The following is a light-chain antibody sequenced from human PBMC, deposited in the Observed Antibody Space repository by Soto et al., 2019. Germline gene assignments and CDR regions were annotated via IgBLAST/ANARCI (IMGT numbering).Light chain of an antibody. CDR2: EVS. Sequence: QSALTQPASVSGSPGQPITISCTGTSSDVGANNYVSWYQHHPGKAPKLMIYEVSNRPSGVSNRFSGSKSGNTASLTISGLQAEDEADYYCSSYTSSSTVFGGGTKLTVL. V-gene: IGLV2-14*01. CDR3: SSYTSSSTV. J-gene: IGLJ2*01. CDR1: SSDVGANNY.